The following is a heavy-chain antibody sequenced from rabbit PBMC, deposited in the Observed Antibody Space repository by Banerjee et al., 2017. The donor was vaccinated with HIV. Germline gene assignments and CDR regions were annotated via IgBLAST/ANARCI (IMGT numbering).Heavy chain of an antibody. CDR1: GFDLSSYYY. V-gene: IGHV1S45*01. J-gene: IGHJ4*01. CDR3: ARDLAGVIGWNFNL. Sequence: QEQLEESGGDLVKPEGSLTLTCTASGFDLSSYYYMCWVRQAPGKGLEWIACIYAGSSGSTYYASWAKGRFTISKTSSTTVTLQMTSLTAADTATYFCARDLAGVIGWNFNLWGPGTLVTVS. CDR2: IYAGSSGST. D-gene: IGHD4-1*01.